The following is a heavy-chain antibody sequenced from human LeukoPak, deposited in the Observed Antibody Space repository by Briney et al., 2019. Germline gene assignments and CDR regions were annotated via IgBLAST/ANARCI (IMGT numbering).Heavy chain of an antibody. D-gene: IGHD3-10*01. J-gene: IGHJ5*02. V-gene: IGHV1-8*01. CDR2: MNPNSGNT. Sequence: APVKVSCKASGYTFTSYDINWVRQATGQGLEWMGWMNPNSGNTGYAQKFQGRVTMTRNTSISTAYMELSSLRSEDTAVYYCARAGRANYYGSGSPGRNWLDPWGQGTLVTVSS. CDR1: GYTFTSYD. CDR3: ARAGRANYYGSGSPGRNWLDP.